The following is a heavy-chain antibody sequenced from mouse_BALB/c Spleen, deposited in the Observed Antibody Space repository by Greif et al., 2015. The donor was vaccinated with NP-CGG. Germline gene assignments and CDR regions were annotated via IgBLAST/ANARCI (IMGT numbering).Heavy chain of an antibody. CDR2: IYPGSGST. D-gene: IGHD3-1*01. Sequence: QVQLKESGLELVKPGASVKMSCKASGYTFTDYVISWMKQRTGQGLEWIGEIYPGSGSTYYNGKFKGKATLTADKSSNTAYMQLSSLTSEDSAVYFCARQGATLDYWGQGTTLTVSS. CDR1: GYTFTDYV. CDR3: ARQGATLDY. J-gene: IGHJ2*01. V-gene: IGHV1-77*01.